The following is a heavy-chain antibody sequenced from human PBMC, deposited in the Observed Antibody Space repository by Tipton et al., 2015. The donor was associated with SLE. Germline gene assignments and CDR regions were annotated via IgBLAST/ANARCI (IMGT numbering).Heavy chain of an antibody. CDR1: GFTFSDYY. CDR2: ISSNSSYT. V-gene: IGHV3-11*06. CDR3: ARDGSRSSGPDFDF. D-gene: IGHD6-19*01. J-gene: IGHJ4*02. Sequence: SLRLSCVASGFTFSDYYMSWIRQAPGKGLEWVSYISSNSSYTNYADSVKGRFTISKDNSKNTLYLQMNSLRIEDTAVYYCARDGSRSSGPDFDFWGQGTRVTVSS.